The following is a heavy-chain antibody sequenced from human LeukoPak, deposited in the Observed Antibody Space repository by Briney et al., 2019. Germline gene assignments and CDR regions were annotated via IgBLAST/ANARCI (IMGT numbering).Heavy chain of an antibody. CDR1: GFTFRNRW. CDR2: TGQYGHDN. Sequence: GGSLRLSCQGSGFTFRNRWATWVRQAPGKGLEWVATTGQYGHDNYYVDSVRGRFTISRDNAKISLFLQMNSLRVEDTAVYYCAREERALLVTLYWGQGTLVTVSS. D-gene: IGHD4-23*01. V-gene: IGHV3-7*01. J-gene: IGHJ4*02. CDR3: AREERALLVTLY.